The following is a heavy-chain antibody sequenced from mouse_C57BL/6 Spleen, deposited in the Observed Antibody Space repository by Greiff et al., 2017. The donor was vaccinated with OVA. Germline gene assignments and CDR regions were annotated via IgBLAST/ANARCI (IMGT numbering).Heavy chain of an antibody. Sequence: QVQLQQPGAELVRPGSSVKLSCKASGYTFTSYWMDWVKQRTGQGLEWIGNIYPSDSETHYNQKFKDKATLTVDKSSSTAYMQLSSLTSEDSAVYYCARSTDGRFAYWGQGTLVTVSA. CDR3: ARSTDGRFAY. J-gene: IGHJ3*01. CDR2: IYPSDSET. D-gene: IGHD1-1*01. V-gene: IGHV1-61*01. CDR1: GYTFTSYW.